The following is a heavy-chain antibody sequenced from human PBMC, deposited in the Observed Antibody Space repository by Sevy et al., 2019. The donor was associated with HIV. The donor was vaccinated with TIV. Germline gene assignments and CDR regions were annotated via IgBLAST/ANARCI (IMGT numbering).Heavy chain of an antibody. CDR2: ISGSSAYI. D-gene: IGHD3-16*01. Sequence: GGSLRLSCAASGFTFSNYAMNWVRLAPGKGLEWVSSISGSSAYIYYADSVKGRFTISRDNARDSLYLQMNSLRAEDTAVYYCARDGDYDTFRAFDIWGQGTMVTVSS. CDR1: GFTFSNYA. J-gene: IGHJ3*02. V-gene: IGHV3-21*01. CDR3: ARDGDYDTFRAFDI.